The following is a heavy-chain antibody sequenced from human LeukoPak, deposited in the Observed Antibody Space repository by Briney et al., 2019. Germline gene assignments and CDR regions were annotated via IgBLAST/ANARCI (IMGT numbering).Heavy chain of an antibody. CDR1: GFTFSSYG. Sequence: PGGSLRLSCAASGFTFSSYGMHWVRQAPGKGLVWVSRINSDGSSTSYADSVKGRFTISRDNAKNTLYLQMNSLRAEDTAVYYCAREDCGGDCYTRLPFDYWGQGTLVTVSS. V-gene: IGHV3-74*01. J-gene: IGHJ4*02. CDR3: AREDCGGDCYTRLPFDY. D-gene: IGHD2-21*02. CDR2: INSDGSST.